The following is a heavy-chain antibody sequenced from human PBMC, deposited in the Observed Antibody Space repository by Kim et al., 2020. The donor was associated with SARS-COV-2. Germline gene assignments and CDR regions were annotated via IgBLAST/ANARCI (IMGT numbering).Heavy chain of an antibody. Sequence: GGSLRLSCAASGFTFSSYEMNWVRQAPGKGLEWVSYISSSGSTIYYADSVKGRFTISRDNDKNSLYLQMNSLRAEDTAVYYCAREGYCSGGSCLRRGGNWFDPWGQGTLVTVSS. V-gene: IGHV3-48*03. CDR1: GFTFSSYE. CDR2: ISSSGSTI. J-gene: IGHJ5*02. D-gene: IGHD2-15*01. CDR3: AREGYCSGGSCLRRGGNWFDP.